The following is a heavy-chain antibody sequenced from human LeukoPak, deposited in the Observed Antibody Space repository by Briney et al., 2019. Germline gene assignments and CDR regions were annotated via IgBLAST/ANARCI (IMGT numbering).Heavy chain of an antibody. D-gene: IGHD2-21*02. V-gene: IGHV4-59*08. J-gene: IGHJ4*02. CDR2: IYYTGNT. CDR1: GGSISNDY. CDR3: ARHLKGVMTCFDY. Sequence: SETLSLTCTVSGGSISNDYWSWFRQPPGKGLEWIRFIYYTGNTNYNPSLKSRVAISVDASKNQFSLKLSSVTAADTAVYYCARHLKGVMTCFDYWGQGTLVTVSS.